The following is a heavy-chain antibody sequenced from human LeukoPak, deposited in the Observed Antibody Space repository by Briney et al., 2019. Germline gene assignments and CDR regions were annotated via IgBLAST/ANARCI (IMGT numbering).Heavy chain of an antibody. Sequence: GWINPNSGGTNSAQKFQGRVTMTRDTSISTAYMELSRLRSDDTAVYYCAKLFSTTLYGMDVWGQGTTVTVSS. CDR3: AKLFSTTLYGMDV. J-gene: IGHJ6*02. V-gene: IGHV1-2*02. D-gene: IGHD2-2*01. CDR2: INPNSGGT.